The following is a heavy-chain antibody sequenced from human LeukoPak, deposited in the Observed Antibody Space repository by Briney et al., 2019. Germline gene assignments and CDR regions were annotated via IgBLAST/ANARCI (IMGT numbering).Heavy chain of an antibody. CDR1: GYTFTSYD. CDR2: MNPNSGNT. CDR3: ARGPVYVSGSYYPSDY. V-gene: IGHV1-8*01. D-gene: IGHD3-10*01. J-gene: IGHJ4*02. Sequence: ASVKVSCKASGYTFTSYDINWVRQATGRGLEWMGWMNPNSGNTGYAQKFQGRVTMTRNTSISTAYMELSSLRSEDTAVYYCARGPVYVSGSYYPSDYWGQGTLVTVSS.